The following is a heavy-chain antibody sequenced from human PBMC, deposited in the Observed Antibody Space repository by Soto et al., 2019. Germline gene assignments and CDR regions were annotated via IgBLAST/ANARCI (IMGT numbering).Heavy chain of an antibody. J-gene: IGHJ4*02. CDR2: ISGSDGKT. Sequence: QSGGSLRLSCAASGFIFSRSAMNWVRQAPGKGLEWVSTISGSDGKTFYADSVKGRFSISRDTSQSTLYLQMNSLRADDTAMYYCARWSYLDYWGQGTRVTVSS. CDR1: GFIFSRSA. CDR3: ARWSYLDY. V-gene: IGHV3-23*01. D-gene: IGHD3-3*01.